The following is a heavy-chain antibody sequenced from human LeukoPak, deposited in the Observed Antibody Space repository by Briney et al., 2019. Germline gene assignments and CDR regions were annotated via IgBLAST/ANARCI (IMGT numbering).Heavy chain of an antibody. D-gene: IGHD2/OR15-2a*01. CDR1: GFTFSSYW. V-gene: IGHV3-74*01. Sequence: PEGSLRLSCAASGFTFSSYWMSWVRQAPGKGLVWVSRINSYGTSTYCADSVKGRFTISRDNAKSTLYLQMNSLRAEDTAVYYCASFTPIIGGEGWGQGTLVTVSS. J-gene: IGHJ4*02. CDR2: INSYGTST. CDR3: ASFTPIIGGEG.